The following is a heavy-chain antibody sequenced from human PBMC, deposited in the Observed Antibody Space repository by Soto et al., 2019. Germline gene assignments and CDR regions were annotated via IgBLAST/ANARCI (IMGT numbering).Heavy chain of an antibody. Sequence: QVQLQESGPGLVKPSQTLSLTCTVSGGSISSGDYYWSWIRQHPGKGLEWIGYIYYSGRTYYNPSLKSRVTISVDTSKNQFSLKLSSVIAADTAVYYCARWWSGSRQGFDPWGQGTLVTVSS. J-gene: IGHJ5*02. CDR1: GGSISSGDYY. CDR2: IYYSGRT. V-gene: IGHV4-31*03. CDR3: ARWWSGSRQGFDP. D-gene: IGHD3-3*01.